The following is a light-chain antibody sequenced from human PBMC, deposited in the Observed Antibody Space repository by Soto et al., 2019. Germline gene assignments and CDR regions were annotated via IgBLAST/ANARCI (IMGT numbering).Light chain of an antibody. J-gene: IGKJ3*01. CDR3: QQYNNWPRT. Sequence: EIVMTQSPATLSVSPGERATLSCRASQSVSSDLAWYQQKPGQAPRLLIYGASTRATGIQARFSGSGYGTEFTLTISSLQSEDFAVYYCQQYNNWPRTFGPGTKVDIK. CDR2: GAS. CDR1: QSVSSD. V-gene: IGKV3-15*01.